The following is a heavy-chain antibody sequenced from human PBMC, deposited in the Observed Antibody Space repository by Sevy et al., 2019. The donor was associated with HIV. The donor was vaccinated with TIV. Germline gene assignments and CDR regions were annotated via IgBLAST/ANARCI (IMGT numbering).Heavy chain of an antibody. CDR2: IYSGGST. CDR1: GFTVSSNY. D-gene: IGHD5-18*01. V-gene: IGHV3-53*01. CDR3: ARGPSYSYGYWFDP. Sequence: GGSLRLSCAASGFTVSSNYMNWVRQAPGKGLEWVSVIYSGGSTYYADSVKGRFTISRDNSKNTLYLQMNSLRAEDTAVYYCARGPSYSYGYWFDPWGQGTLVTVSS. J-gene: IGHJ5*02.